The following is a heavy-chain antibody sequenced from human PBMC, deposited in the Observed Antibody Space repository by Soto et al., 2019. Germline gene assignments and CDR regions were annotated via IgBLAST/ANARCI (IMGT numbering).Heavy chain of an antibody. CDR1: GGTFSSYA. CDR3: ARVVGATRYYYGMAV. Sequence: SVKVSCKASGGTFSSYAISWVRQAPGQGLEWMGGIIPIFGTANYAQKFQGRVTITADKSTSTAYMELSSLRSEDTAVYYCARVVGATRYYYGMAVWGQGTTVTVSS. CDR2: IIPIFGTA. V-gene: IGHV1-69*06. J-gene: IGHJ6*02. D-gene: IGHD1-26*01.